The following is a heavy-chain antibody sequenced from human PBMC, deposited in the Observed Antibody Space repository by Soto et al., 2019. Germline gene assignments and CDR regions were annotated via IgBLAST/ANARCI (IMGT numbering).Heavy chain of an antibody. CDR2: ISYDGSNK. V-gene: IGHV3-30-3*01. CDR1: GFTFSSYA. Sequence: GGSLRLSCAASGFTFSSYAMHWVRQAPGKGLEWVAVISYDGSNKYYADSVKGRFTISRDNSKNTLYLQMNSLRAEDTAVYYCARGRWQAAAGDYGMDVWGQGTTVTVSS. D-gene: IGHD6-13*01. CDR3: ARGRWQAAAGDYGMDV. J-gene: IGHJ6*02.